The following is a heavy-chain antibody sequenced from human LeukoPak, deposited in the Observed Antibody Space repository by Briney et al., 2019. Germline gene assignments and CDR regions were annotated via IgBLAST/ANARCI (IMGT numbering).Heavy chain of an antibody. CDR1: GFTFSSYS. J-gene: IGHJ4*02. Sequence: GGSLRLSCAASGFTFSSYSMNWARQAPGKGLEWVSYISSSSSTIYYADSVKGRFTISRDNAKNSLYLQMNSLRTEDTAFYFCTKAIPFTMVRGVVEWYFDYWGRGTLVTVSS. V-gene: IGHV3-48*04. CDR3: TKAIPFTMVRGVVEWYFDY. D-gene: IGHD3-10*01. CDR2: ISSSSSTI.